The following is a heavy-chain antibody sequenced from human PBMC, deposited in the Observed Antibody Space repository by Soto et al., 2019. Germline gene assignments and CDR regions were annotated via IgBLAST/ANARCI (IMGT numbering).Heavy chain of an antibody. CDR2: ISSSSSYI. D-gene: IGHD6-19*01. CDR3: ARGSGWYFDAFDI. V-gene: IGHV3-21*01. Sequence: SLRLSWAASGFTFSSYSMDWVRQAPGKGLEWVSSISSSSSYIYYADSVKGRFTISRDNAKNSLYLQMNSLRAEDTAVYYCARGSGWYFDAFDIWGQGTMVTVSS. CDR1: GFTFSSYS. J-gene: IGHJ3*02.